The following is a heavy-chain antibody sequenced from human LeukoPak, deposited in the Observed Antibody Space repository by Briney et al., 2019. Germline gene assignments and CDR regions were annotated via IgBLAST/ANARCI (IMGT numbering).Heavy chain of an antibody. D-gene: IGHD3-10*01. Sequence: GGSLRLSCAASGFTFSSYAMSWVRQAPGKGLEWVSAISGSGGSTYYADSVKGRFTISRDNSKNTLYLQMNSLRAEDTAVYYCAKEGDVLLWFGEERSSFDYWGQGTLVTDSS. J-gene: IGHJ4*02. CDR1: GFTFSSYA. CDR3: AKEGDVLLWFGEERSSFDY. V-gene: IGHV3-23*01. CDR2: ISGSGGST.